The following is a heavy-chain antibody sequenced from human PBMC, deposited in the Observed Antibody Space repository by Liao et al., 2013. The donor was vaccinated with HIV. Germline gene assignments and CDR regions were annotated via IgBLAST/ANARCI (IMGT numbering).Heavy chain of an antibody. V-gene: IGHV4-4*07. CDR1: GGSISSYY. CDR3: AVGDSWYNGWVY. Sequence: QVQLQESGPGLVKPSETLSLTCTVSGGSISSYYWSWLRQPAGKGLQWIGRIYSSGNTDYNPSLKSRVTMSVDTSKNQFSLRLSSVTAADTAVYYCAVGDSWYNGWVYWGQGTQVTVSS. D-gene: IGHD6-13*01. CDR2: IYSSGNT. J-gene: IGHJ4*02.